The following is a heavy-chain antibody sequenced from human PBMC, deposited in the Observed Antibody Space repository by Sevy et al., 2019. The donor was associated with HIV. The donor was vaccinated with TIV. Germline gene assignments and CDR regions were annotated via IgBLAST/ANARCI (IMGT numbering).Heavy chain of an antibody. CDR1: GFTFSSYA. J-gene: IGHJ6*02. Sequence: GGSLRLSCAASGFTFSSYAMSWVRQAPGKGLEWVSAISGSGGSTYYADSVKGRFTISRDNSKNTLYLQMNSLRAEDTAVYYCVKFFETGTTRRHYYYYGMDVWGQGTTVTVSS. D-gene: IGHD1-7*01. CDR2: ISGSGGST. CDR3: VKFFETGTTRRHYYYYGMDV. V-gene: IGHV3-23*01.